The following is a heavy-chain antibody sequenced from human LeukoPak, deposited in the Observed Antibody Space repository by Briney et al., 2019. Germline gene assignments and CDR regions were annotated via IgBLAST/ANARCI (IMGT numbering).Heavy chain of an antibody. V-gene: IGHV1-2*02. CDR2: INPNSGGT. CDR3: AREGCSSTSCYTGDGWFDP. Sequence: ASVKVSFKASGYTFTGYYMHWVRQAPGQGLEWMGWINPNSGGTNYAQKFQGGVTMTRDTSISTAYMELSRLRSDDTAVYYCAREGCSSTSCYTGDGWFDPWGQGTLVTVSS. CDR1: GYTFTGYY. D-gene: IGHD2-2*02. J-gene: IGHJ5*02.